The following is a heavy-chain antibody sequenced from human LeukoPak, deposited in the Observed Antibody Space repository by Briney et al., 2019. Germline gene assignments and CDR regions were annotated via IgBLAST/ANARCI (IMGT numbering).Heavy chain of an antibody. CDR1: RYSIISGYY. V-gene: IGHV4-38-2*01. CDR2: ISHSGST. Sequence: PSETLSLTCVVSRYSIISGYYWGWIRQPPGKGLEWIGSISHSGSTYYNPSLKSRVTISVDTSNHQFSLKLSSVSAALMSVYYCARAGGYSGSYYEFDYWGQGTLVTVSS. CDR3: ARAGGYSGSYYEFDY. D-gene: IGHD1-26*01. J-gene: IGHJ4*02.